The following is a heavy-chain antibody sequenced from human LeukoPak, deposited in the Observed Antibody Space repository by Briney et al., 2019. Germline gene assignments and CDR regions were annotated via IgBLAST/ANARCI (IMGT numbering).Heavy chain of an antibody. Sequence: GGSLRLSCVVSGFKFDDYAMHWVRQAPGKGLEWVSSISSSSSYIYYADSVKGRFTISRDNAKNSLYLQMNSLRAEDTAVYYCARRGLIDYWGQGTLVTVSS. CDR2: ISSSSSYI. J-gene: IGHJ4*02. V-gene: IGHV3-21*01. CDR3: ARRGLIDY. D-gene: IGHD3-16*01. CDR1: GFKFDDYA.